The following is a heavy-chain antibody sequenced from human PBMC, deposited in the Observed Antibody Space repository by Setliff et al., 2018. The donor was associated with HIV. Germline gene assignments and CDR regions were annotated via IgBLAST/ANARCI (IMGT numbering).Heavy chain of an antibody. CDR3: VRDPGGIFDAFDV. CDR1: GFTFNGYA. CDR2: ISSSSSSI. V-gene: IGHV3-48*02. Sequence: GGSLRLSCVGSGFTFNGYAMNWVRQAPGKGLEWVSYISSSSSSIYYGDSVKGRFTISRDNAKNSLDLEMHRLTDEDTAVYYCVRDPGGIFDAFDVWGQGTMVTVSS. J-gene: IGHJ3*01. D-gene: IGHD3-3*01.